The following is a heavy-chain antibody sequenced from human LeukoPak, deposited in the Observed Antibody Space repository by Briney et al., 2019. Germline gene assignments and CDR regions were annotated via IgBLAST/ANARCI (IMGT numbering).Heavy chain of an antibody. CDR1: GYSFTTYW. J-gene: IGHJ4*02. CDR3: AGGGSGCYNCFDY. Sequence: GESLKISCKGSGYSFTTYWIGWVRQIPGKGLEWMGIIYPGDSDTRYSPSFQGQVTISADRSITTAYLQWSSLKASDTAMYYCAGGGSGCYNCFDYGGKGALVTVS. D-gene: IGHD2-2*02. V-gene: IGHV5-51*01. CDR2: IYPGDSDT.